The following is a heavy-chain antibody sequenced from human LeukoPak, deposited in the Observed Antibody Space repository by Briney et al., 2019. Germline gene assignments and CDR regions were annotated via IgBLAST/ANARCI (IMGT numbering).Heavy chain of an antibody. D-gene: IGHD5-18*01. CDR2: IYHSGST. Sequence: SETLSLTCAVSGYSISSGYYWGWIRQPPGKGLEWIGSIYHSGSTYYNPSLKSRVTISVDTSKSQFSLKLSSVTAADTAVYYCARLKPDGYGDDYWGQGTLVTVSS. CDR3: ARLKPDGYGDDY. V-gene: IGHV4-38-2*01. J-gene: IGHJ4*02. CDR1: GYSISSGYY.